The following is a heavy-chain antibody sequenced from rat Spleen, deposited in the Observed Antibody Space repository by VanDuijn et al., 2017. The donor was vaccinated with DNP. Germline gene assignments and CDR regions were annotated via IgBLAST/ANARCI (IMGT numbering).Heavy chain of an antibody. Sequence: EVQVVQSGGGLVQPGRSLKLSCAASGFTLSDYAMVWVRQAPKKGLEWVATITYDVIRTYYRDSVKGRFTISRDNAKSTLNLQMDSLRSEDTATYYCARRGYGGRGFFDYWGQGVMVTVSS. CDR2: ITYDVIRT. D-gene: IGHD1-11*01. CDR3: ARRGYGGRGFFDY. J-gene: IGHJ2*01. V-gene: IGHV5-17*01. CDR1: GFTLSDYA.